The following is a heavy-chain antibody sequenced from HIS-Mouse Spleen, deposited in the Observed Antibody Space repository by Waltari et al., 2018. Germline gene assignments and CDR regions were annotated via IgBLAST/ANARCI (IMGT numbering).Heavy chain of an antibody. J-gene: IGHJ4*02. D-gene: IGHD6-6*01. CDR2: IYYSGST. V-gene: IGHV4-39*07. Sequence: QLQLQESGPGLVKPSETLSLTCTVSGGSISSSSYYWGWIRQPPGKGLEWIGSIYYSGSTYYNPSPKSRVTISVDTSKNQFSLKLSAVTAADTAVYYCASRYSSSSQFGYWGQGTLVTVSS. CDR1: GGSISSSSYY. CDR3: ASRYSSSSQFGY.